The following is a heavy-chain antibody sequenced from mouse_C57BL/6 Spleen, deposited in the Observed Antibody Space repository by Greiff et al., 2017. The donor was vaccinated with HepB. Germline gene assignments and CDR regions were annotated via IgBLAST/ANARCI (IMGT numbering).Heavy chain of an antibody. D-gene: IGHD1-1*01. V-gene: IGHV5-17*01. CDR2: ISSGSSTI. CDR3: ARMGYYGSSYVDYAMDY. Sequence: EVMLVESGGGLVKPGGSLKLSCAASGFTFSDYGMHWVRQAPEKGLEWVAYISSGSSTIYYADTVKGRFTISRDNAKNTLFLQMTSLRSEDTAMYYCARMGYYGSSYVDYAMDYWGQGTSVTVSS. CDR1: GFTFSDYG. J-gene: IGHJ4*01.